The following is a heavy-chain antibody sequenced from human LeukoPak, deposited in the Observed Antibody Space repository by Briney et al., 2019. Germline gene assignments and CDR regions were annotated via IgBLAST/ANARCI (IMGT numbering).Heavy chain of an antibody. D-gene: IGHD3-10*01. CDR1: GFTFSQDW. CDR3: ARSGRGVDSFYFYMDV. J-gene: IGHJ6*03. Sequence: PGGSLRLSCAASGFTFSQDWMSWGRQAPGKGVEWVANIKHDGREKPEGSEKNYVDSVKGRFTISRDNAKNSLYLQMNSLRAEDTAVDYCARSGRGVDSFYFYMDVWGKGTTVTVSS. V-gene: IGHV3-7*01. CDR2: IKHDGREKPEGSEK.